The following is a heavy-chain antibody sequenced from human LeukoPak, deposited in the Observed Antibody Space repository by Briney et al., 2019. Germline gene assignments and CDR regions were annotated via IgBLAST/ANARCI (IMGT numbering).Heavy chain of an antibody. J-gene: IGHJ4*02. V-gene: IGHV1-69*05. CDR2: IIPIFGTA. CDR3: ARDPGSLDTAMAFDY. Sequence: SVKVYCKASGGTFSSYAISSLRQAPGPGLELMGRIIPIFGTANYAQKFQGRVTITTDESTSTAYMELSSLRSEDTAVYYCARDPGSLDTAMAFDYWGQGTLVTVSS. CDR1: GGTFSSYA. D-gene: IGHD5-18*01.